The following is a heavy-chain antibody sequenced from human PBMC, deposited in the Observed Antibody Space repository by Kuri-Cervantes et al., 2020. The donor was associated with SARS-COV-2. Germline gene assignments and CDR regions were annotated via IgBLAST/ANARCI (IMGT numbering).Heavy chain of an antibody. CDR1: GGSISSSSYY. V-gene: IGHV4-39*07. CDR3: ARLIPYYYDSSGLTDY. D-gene: IGHD3-22*01. Sequence: GSLRLSCTVSGGSISSSSYYWGWIRQPQGKGLEWIGSIYSGSTYYNPSLKSRVTISVDTSKKQFSLKLSSVTAADTAVYYCARLIPYYYDSSGLTDYWGQGTLVTVSS. CDR2: IYSGST. J-gene: IGHJ4*02.